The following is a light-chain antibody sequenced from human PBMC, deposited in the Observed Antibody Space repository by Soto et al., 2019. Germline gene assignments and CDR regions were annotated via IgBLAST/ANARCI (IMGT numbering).Light chain of an antibody. Sequence: QPVLTQPPSVSGAPGQRVTISCTGSSSNIGAGYDVHWYQQRPGAAPKLLISANINRPSGVPDRFSGSKSGTSASLAITGLQADDEGDYYCQSYDSTLSARYVFGTGTKLTV. CDR2: ANI. CDR3: QSYDSTLSARYV. J-gene: IGLJ1*01. CDR1: SSNIGAGYD. V-gene: IGLV1-40*01.